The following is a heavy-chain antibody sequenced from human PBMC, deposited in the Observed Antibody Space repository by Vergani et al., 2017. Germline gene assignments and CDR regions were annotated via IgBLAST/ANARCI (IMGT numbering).Heavy chain of an antibody. J-gene: IGHJ2*01. CDR1: GGSISSYY. Sequence: QVQLQESGPGLVKPSETLSLTCTVSGGSISSYYWSWIRQPPGKGLEWIGYIYYSGSTNYNPSLKSRVTISVDTSKNQFSLKLSSVTAADTAVYYCARVDAWYDCWSGYYNYWYFDLWGRGTLVTVSS. D-gene: IGHD3-3*01. CDR3: ARVDAWYDCWSGYYNYWYFDL. V-gene: IGHV4-59*01. CDR2: IYYSGST.